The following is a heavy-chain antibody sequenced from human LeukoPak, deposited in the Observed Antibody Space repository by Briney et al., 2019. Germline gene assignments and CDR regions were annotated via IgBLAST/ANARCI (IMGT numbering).Heavy chain of an antibody. Sequence: PGGSLRLSCAASGFTFSSYAMSWVRQAPGKGLEWVSTISGSGGSTYYADSVRGRFTISRDNSKSTLYLQMNSLRAEDTAVYYCAKGASFVVVPAAVNWFDPWGQGTLVTVSS. CDR3: AKGASFVVVPAAVNWFDP. V-gene: IGHV3-23*01. CDR1: GFTFSSYA. D-gene: IGHD2-2*01. CDR2: ISGSGGST. J-gene: IGHJ5*02.